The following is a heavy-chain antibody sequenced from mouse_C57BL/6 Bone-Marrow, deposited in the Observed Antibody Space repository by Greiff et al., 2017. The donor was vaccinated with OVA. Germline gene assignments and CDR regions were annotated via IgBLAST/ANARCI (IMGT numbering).Heavy chain of an antibody. D-gene: IGHD2-12*01. CDR1: GYTFTNSW. J-gene: IGHJ2*01. CDR2: IYPGGGYT. Sequence: VTLMESGAELVRPGTSVKMSCKASGYTFTNSWIGWAKQRPGHGLEWIGDIYPGGGYTNSNEKFKGKATLNADKSSSTAYMQFSSLTSEYSAIYYCARLNYSLDYWGQGTTRTVSS. CDR3: ARLNYSLDY. V-gene: IGHV1-63*01.